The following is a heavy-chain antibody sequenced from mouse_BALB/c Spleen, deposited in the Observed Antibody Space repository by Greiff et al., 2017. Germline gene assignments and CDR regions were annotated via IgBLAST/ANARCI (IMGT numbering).Heavy chain of an antibody. Sequence: VQLQQSGPELVRPGESVKISCKGSGYTFTDYAMHWVKQSHAKSLEWIGVISIYYDNTNYNQKFKGKATMTVDKSSSTAYMELARLTSEDSAIYYCARSGSSGYVRFAYWGQGTLVTVSA. CDR3: ARSGSSGYVRFAY. CDR1: GYTFTDYA. V-gene: IGHV1-67*01. CDR2: ISIYYDNT. J-gene: IGHJ3*01. D-gene: IGHD3-1*01.